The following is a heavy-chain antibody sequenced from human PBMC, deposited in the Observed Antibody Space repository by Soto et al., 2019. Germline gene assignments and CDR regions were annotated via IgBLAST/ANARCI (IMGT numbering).Heavy chain of an antibody. CDR1: GDTFTSYD. D-gene: IGHD4-17*01. CDR3: ARVLVDYGGNRYYFDS. J-gene: IGHJ4*02. Sequence: ASLKVSCKAPGDTFTSYDINWVRQATGQGLEWMGWMNPNRGNTGYAQKFQGRVTMTRNTSISTAYMELSSLRSEDTAVYYCARVLVDYGGNRYYFDSWGQGTLVTVSS. V-gene: IGHV1-8*01. CDR2: MNPNRGNT.